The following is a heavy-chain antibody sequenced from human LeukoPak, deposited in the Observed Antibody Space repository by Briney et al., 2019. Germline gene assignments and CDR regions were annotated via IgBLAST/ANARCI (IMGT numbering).Heavy chain of an antibody. CDR3: AKDTTGWAAVARH. CDR2: IRYDGSNK. Sequence: RTGGSLRLSCAASGFTFNNYGMHWVRQAPGKGLEWVAFIRYDGSNKYYADSVKGRFTISRDNSKNTLYLQMNSLRAEDTAVYYCAKDTTGWAAVARHWGQGTLVTVSS. J-gene: IGHJ4*02. CDR1: GFTFNNYG. V-gene: IGHV3-30*02. D-gene: IGHD6-19*01.